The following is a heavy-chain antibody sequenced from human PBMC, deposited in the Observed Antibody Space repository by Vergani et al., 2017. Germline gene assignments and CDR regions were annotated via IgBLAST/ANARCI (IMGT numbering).Heavy chain of an antibody. CDR1: GGYFSTGDQS. J-gene: IGHJ4*02. CDR2: IYTSGAT. CDR3: AREYSSSVGFLAY. D-gene: IGHD6-6*01. V-gene: IGHV4-61*02. Sequence: QVQLQESGPGLVKTSQTLSLICTVSGGYFSTGDQSWTWLRQTAGKGLEWIGRIYTSGATNYNPSLRSRAIMSVDTSKNQFSLKLSSVTAADTSVYYCAREYSSSVGFLAYWGQGTLVTVSS.